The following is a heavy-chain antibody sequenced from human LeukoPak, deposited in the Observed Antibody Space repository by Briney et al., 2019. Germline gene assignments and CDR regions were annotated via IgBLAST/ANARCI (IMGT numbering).Heavy chain of an antibody. Sequence: PSETLSLTWTVSGXSISSYYRSWIRQPPEKGLEWIGDIYYSRSTNYNPYLKSRVTISVDTSKNQISLKLNSVTAADTAVYYCARHHYDYIWGSYRPLYFDYWGQGILVTVSS. CDR1: GXSISSYY. CDR3: ARHHYDYIWGSYRPLYFDY. V-gene: IGHV4-59*08. J-gene: IGHJ4*02. D-gene: IGHD3-16*02. CDR2: IYYSRST.